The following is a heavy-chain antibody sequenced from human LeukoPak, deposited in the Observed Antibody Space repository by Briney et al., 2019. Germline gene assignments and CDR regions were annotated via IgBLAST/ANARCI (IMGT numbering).Heavy chain of an antibody. J-gene: IGHJ3*02. CDR3: ARELASNIRSFDM. V-gene: IGHV1-18*01. CDR2: ISAYNGNT. CDR1: GYTFTNYG. Sequence: ASVKVSCKASGYTFTNYGISWVRQAPGQGLEWMGWISAYNGNTNYAQKFQGRVTMTTDTSTSTAYMEPRSLRSDDTAVYYCARELASNIRSFDMWGQGTMVTVSS. D-gene: IGHD2/OR15-2a*01.